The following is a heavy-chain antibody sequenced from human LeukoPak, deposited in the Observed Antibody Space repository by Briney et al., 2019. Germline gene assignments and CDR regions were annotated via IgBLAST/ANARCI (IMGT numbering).Heavy chain of an antibody. CDR1: GFTFSNYG. V-gene: IGHV3-23*01. J-gene: IGHJ4*02. CDR3: AKYSPLDPTDY. D-gene: IGHD5-18*01. Sequence: GGSLRLSCAASGFTFSNYGMSWVRQAPGKGLEWVSGISDTGGTTHYADSVKGRFTISRDNSKNTLSLQMKSLRAEDTAVYYCAKYSPLDPTDYWGQGTLVTVSS. CDR2: ISDTGGTT.